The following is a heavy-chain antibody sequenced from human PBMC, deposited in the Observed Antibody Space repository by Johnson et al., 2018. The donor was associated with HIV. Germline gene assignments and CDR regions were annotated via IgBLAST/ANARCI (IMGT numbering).Heavy chain of an antibody. CDR3: ARGITMIVVVKGDAFDI. D-gene: IGHD3-22*01. Sequence: KYYPNSLKGRFTISRDNSKNTLYLQMNSLRAEDTAVYYCARGITMIVVVKGDAFDIWGQGTMVTVSS. CDR2: K. V-gene: IGHV3-30*01. J-gene: IGHJ3*02.